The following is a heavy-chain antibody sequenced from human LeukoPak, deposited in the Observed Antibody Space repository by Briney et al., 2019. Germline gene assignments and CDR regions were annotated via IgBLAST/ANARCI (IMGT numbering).Heavy chain of an antibody. V-gene: IGHV1-2*02. Sequence: ASVKVSCKASGYTFTGYYMHWVRQAPGQGLEWMGWINPNSGGTNHAQKFQGRVTMTRDTSISTAYMELSRLRSDDTAVYYCARIFHLDIVVVPAATPFDYWGQGTLVTVSS. CDR3: ARIFHLDIVVVPAATPFDY. J-gene: IGHJ4*02. CDR2: INPNSGGT. CDR1: GYTFTGYY. D-gene: IGHD2-2*03.